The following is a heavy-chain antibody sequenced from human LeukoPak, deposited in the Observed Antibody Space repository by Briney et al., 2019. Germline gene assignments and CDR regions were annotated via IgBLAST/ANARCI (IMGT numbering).Heavy chain of an antibody. V-gene: IGHV3-23*01. Sequence: GGSLRLSCAASGFTFSSYAMSWVRQAPGKGLEWVSAISGSGGSTYYADSVKGRFTISRDNSKNTLYLQMNSLRAEDTAVYYCAKGKRYYSGGSCYYGYYYYMDVWGKGTTVTVSS. D-gene: IGHD2-15*01. J-gene: IGHJ6*03. CDR1: GFTFSSYA. CDR3: AKGKRYYSGGSCYYGYYYYMDV. CDR2: ISGSGGST.